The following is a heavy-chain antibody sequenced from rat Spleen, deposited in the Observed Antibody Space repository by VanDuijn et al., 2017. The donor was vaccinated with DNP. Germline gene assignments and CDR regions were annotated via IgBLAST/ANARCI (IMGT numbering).Heavy chain of an antibody. D-gene: IGHD1-3*01. J-gene: IGHJ1*01. Sequence: EVQLQESGPGLVKPSQSLSLNCSVTGYSITSNYWGWIRKFTGNKLEWKGYIHSAGSTQYNPSLKARISITGDTSKTQFFLRVNSVTTDDTATYYCARFGSTVATWYFDFWGPGTMVTVSS. CDR2: IHSAGST. CDR1: GYSITSNY. CDR3: ARFGSTVATWYFDF. V-gene: IGHV3-3*01.